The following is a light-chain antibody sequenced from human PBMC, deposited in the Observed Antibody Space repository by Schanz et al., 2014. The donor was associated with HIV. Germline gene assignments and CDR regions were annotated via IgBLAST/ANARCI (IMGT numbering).Light chain of an antibody. Sequence: QSVLTQPPSVSGSPGQSVTISCTGTSGDVGSYNRVSWYQQPPGTAPKLMIYEVSNRPSGVPDRFSGSKSGNTASLTISGLQADDEGDYYCTSYTTNRTVSFGGGTKLTVL. V-gene: IGLV2-18*02. J-gene: IGLJ2*01. CDR1: SGDVGSYNR. CDR2: EVS. CDR3: TSYTTNRTVS.